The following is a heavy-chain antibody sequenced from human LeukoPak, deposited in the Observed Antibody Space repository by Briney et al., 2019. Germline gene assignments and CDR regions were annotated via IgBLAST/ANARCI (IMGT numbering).Heavy chain of an antibody. CDR3: ARGLSAVVY. V-gene: IGHV4-34*01. CDR2: INHSGST. D-gene: IGHD3-16*02. CDR1: GGSISSYY. J-gene: IGHJ4*02. Sequence: SETLSLTCTVSGGSISSYYWSWIRQPPGKGLEWIGEINHSGSTNYNPSLKSRVTISVDTSKKQFSLKLSSVTAADTAVYYCARGLSAVVYWGQGTLVTVSS.